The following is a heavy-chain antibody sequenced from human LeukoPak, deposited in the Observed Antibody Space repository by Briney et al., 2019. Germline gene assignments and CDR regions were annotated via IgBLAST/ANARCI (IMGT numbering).Heavy chain of an antibody. CDR3: ARVTGSIDY. D-gene: IGHD1-26*01. CDR2: MNPKSGYT. Sequence: ASVKVSCKASVYTFTNNDIYWVRHAIGQGLEWMGWMNPKSGYTGYARKFQGRVTMTRATSISTAYMELGSLRSEDTAVYYCARVTGSIDYWGQGTLVTVSS. J-gene: IGHJ4*02. CDR1: VYTFTNND. V-gene: IGHV1-8*01.